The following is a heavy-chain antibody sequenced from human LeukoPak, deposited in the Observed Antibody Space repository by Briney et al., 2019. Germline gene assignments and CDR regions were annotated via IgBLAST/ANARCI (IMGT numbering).Heavy chain of an antibody. J-gene: IGHJ3*02. V-gene: IGHV1-69*06. CDR2: IIPIFGTA. Sequence: ASVKVSCKASGGTFSSYAISWVRQAPGQGLEWMGRIIPIFGTANYAQKFQGRVTITADKSTSTAYMELSSLRSEDTAVYYCASRTEILPSGAQGAFDIWGQGTMVTVPS. D-gene: IGHD3-10*01. CDR3: ASRTEILPSGAQGAFDI. CDR1: GGTFSSYA.